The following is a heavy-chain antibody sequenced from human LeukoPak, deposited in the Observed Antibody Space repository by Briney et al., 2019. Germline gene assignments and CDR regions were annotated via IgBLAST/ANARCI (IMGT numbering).Heavy chain of an antibody. V-gene: IGHV3-7*01. J-gene: IGHJ4*02. Sequence: PGGSLRLSCAASGFPFDDYGMSWVRQAPGKGLEWVANIKEDGSEKYYVDSVMGRFTISRDNARNSLYLQMNSLRVEDTAVYYCARDEFWGQGTLVTVSS. CDR2: IKEDGSEK. CDR1: GFPFDDYG. CDR3: ARDEF.